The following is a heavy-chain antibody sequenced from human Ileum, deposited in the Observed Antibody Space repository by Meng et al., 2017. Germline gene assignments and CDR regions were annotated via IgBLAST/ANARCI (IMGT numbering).Heavy chain of an antibody. CDR1: GDSISDANL. J-gene: IGHJ4*02. CDR2: IYYSGTA. CDR3: ARVIGGALPTGLDY. D-gene: IGHD3-16*01. Sequence: GSLRLSCVVSGDSISDANLWSWVRQPPGKGLEWIGEIYYSGTANYNPSLKSRVTISVDKSKNQFSLNLSSVTAADTAVYYCARVIGGALPTGLDYWGQGTLVTVSS. V-gene: IGHV4-4*02.